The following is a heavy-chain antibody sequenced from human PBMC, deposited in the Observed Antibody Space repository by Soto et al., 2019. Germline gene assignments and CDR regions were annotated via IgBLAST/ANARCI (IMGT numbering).Heavy chain of an antibody. CDR1: GYTFTSYA. CDR2: INAGNGNT. V-gene: IGHV1-3*01. D-gene: IGHD3-3*01. Sequence: QVQLVQSGAEVKKPGASVKVSCKASGYTFTSYAMHWVRQAPGQRLEWMGWINAGNGNTKYSQKFQGRVTITRDTSASTAYMELSSLRSEDTAVYYCARSGTGRRNYDFWSGYQSKANWFDPWGQGTLVTVSS. CDR3: ARSGTGRRNYDFWSGYQSKANWFDP. J-gene: IGHJ5*02.